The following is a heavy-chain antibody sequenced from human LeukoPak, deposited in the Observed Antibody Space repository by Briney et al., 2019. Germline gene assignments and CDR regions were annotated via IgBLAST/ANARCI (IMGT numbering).Heavy chain of an antibody. CDR1: GGSIGSSSYY. Sequence: PSETLSLTCTVSGGSIGSSSYYWGWIRQPPGKGLEWIGSIYYSGSTYYNPSLKSRVTISVDTSKNQSSLKLSSVTAADTAVYYCARDRKGGSGWYIFDYWGQGTLVTVSP. D-gene: IGHD6-19*01. V-gene: IGHV4-39*07. CDR2: IYYSGST. J-gene: IGHJ4*02. CDR3: ARDRKGGSGWYIFDY.